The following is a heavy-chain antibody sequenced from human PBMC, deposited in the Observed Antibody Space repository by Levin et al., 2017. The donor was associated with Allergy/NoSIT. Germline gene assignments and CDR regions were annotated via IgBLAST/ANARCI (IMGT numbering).Heavy chain of an antibody. J-gene: IGHJ4*02. Sequence: GGSLRLSCSASGFTFSSYALHWVRQAPGKGLEFVSAITSNGDSTYYADSVKGRFTISRDNSKNTLYLQMTSLRVEDTAVYYCVPITMVRGEVPLSFEYWGQGTQVTVSS. CDR2: ITSNGDST. CDR3: VPITMVRGEVPLSFEY. CDR1: GFTFSSYA. V-gene: IGHV3-64D*06. D-gene: IGHD3-10*01.